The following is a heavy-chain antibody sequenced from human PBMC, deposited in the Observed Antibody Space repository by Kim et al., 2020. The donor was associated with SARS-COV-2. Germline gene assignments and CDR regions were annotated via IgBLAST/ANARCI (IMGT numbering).Heavy chain of an antibody. J-gene: IGHJ5*02. CDR1: GGSISSYY. V-gene: IGHV4-59*13. CDR3: ARALRPGPSFNWFDP. D-gene: IGHD3-10*01. CDR2: IYYSGST. Sequence: SETLSLTCTVSGGSISSYYWSWIRQPPGKGLEWIGYIYYSGSTNYNPSLKSRVTISVDTSKNQFSLKLSSVTAADTAVYYCARALRPGPSFNWFDPWGQGTLVTVSS.